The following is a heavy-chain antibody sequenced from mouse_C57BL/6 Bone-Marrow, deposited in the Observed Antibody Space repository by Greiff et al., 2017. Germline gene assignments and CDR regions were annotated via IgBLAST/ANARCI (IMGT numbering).Heavy chain of an antibody. CDR1: GFNIKDDY. CDR3: TTGYDYGSSYDD. D-gene: IGHD1-1*01. Sequence: VQLQQSGAELVRPGASVKLSCTTSGFNIKDDYMHWVKQRPEQGLEWIGWIDPENGDTEYASKFQGKATITADTSSNTAYLQLSSLTSEDTAVYYCTTGYDYGSSYDDWGQGTTLTVSS. CDR2: IDPENGDT. V-gene: IGHV14-4*01. J-gene: IGHJ2*01.